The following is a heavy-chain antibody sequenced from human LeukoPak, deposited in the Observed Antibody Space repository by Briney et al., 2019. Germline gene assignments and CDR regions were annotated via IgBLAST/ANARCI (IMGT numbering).Heavy chain of an antibody. J-gene: IGHJ4*02. CDR3: ARGYYDSSGYGSPLDY. D-gene: IGHD3-22*01. CDR2: ISRSSNTI. Sequence: HPGGSLRLSCAASGFTFSSYAMHWVRQAPGTGLEWVSYISRSSNTIYYADSVKGRFTISRDNAQKSLYLQMNSLRAEDTAVYYCARGYYDSSGYGSPLDYWGQGTLVTVSS. CDR1: GFTFSSYA. V-gene: IGHV3-48*01.